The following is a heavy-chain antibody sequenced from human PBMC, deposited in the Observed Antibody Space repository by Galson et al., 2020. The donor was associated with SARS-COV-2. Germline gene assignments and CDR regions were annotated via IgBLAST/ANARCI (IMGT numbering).Heavy chain of an antibody. CDR3: ARFHSNSGSPPYFDD. Sequence: SQTLSLTCTVSGGSFSNYYWSWIRQPPGKGLEWIGYIYYNGGTNYNPSLKSRVTISVDVSKNQFSLKVTSVSAADTAVYYCARFHSNSGSPPYFDDWGQGTLVTVSS. CDR2: IYYNGGT. V-gene: IGHV4-59*01. D-gene: IGHD1-1*01. J-gene: IGHJ4*02. CDR1: GGSFSNYY.